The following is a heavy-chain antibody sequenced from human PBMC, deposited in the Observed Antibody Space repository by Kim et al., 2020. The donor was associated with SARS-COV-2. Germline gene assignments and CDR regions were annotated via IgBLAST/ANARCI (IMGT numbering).Heavy chain of an antibody. J-gene: IGHJ6*01. CDR2: ISYDGSNK. CDR1: GFTFSSSG. Sequence: GGSLRLSCAASGFTFSSSGMHWVRQAPGKGLEWVAVISYDGSNKYYADSVKGRFTISIDKSKNTLYLQMKSLRAEDTAVYYCATSRITIIRGDYYGADV. CDR3: ATSRITIIRGDYYGADV. V-gene: IGHV3-30*03. D-gene: IGHD3-10*01.